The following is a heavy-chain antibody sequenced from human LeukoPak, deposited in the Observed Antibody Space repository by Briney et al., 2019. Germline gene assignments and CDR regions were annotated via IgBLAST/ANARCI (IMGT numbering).Heavy chain of an antibody. CDR3: AKLPREYCSSTSCPNWFDT. D-gene: IGHD2-2*01. Sequence: GGSLRLSCSASGFSFSTYAMTWVRQAPGKGLEWVSALSASGGTTYYADSVKGRFTTSRDNSKNTLYLQMNSLRDEDTAVYYCAKLPREYCSSTSCPNWFDTWGQGTLVTVSS. CDR1: GFSFSTYA. CDR2: LSASGGTT. V-gene: IGHV3-23*01. J-gene: IGHJ5*02.